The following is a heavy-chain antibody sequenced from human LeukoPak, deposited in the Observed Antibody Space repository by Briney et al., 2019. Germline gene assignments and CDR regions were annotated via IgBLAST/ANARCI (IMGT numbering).Heavy chain of an antibody. CDR1: GYIFTGYY. D-gene: IGHD3-10*01. CDR3: ARLPYTMVRGVDDAFDI. CDR2: INPNSGGT. V-gene: IGHV1-2*02. Sequence: ASVKVPCKASGYIFTGYYMHWVRQAPGQGLEWMGWINPNSGGTNYAQKFQGRVTMTRDTSISTAYMELSRLRSDDTAVYYCARLPYTMVRGVDDAFDIWGQGTMVTVSS. J-gene: IGHJ3*02.